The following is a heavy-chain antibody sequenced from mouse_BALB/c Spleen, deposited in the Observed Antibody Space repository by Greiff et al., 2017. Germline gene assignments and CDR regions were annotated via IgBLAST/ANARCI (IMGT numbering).Heavy chain of an antibody. CDR2: ISSGSSTI. D-gene: IGHD2-14*01. V-gene: IGHV5-17*02. CDR1: GFTFSSFG. Sequence: EVQRVESGGGLVQPGGSRKLSCAASGFTFSSFGMHWVRQAPEKGLEWVAYISSGSSTIYYADTVKGRFTISRDNPKNTLFLQMTSLRSEDTAMYYCARLRRYDGDCYAMDYWGQGTSVTVSS. CDR3: ARLRRYDGDCYAMDY. J-gene: IGHJ4*01.